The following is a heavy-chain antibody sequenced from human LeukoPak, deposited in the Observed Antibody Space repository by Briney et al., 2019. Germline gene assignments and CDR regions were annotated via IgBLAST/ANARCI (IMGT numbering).Heavy chain of an antibody. V-gene: IGHV1-2*02. J-gene: IGHJ3*02. CDR3: AREVHYGSGSYYNAFDI. CDR1: GYTFTGYY. D-gene: IGHD3-10*01. Sequence: ASVKVSCKASGYTFTGYYMHWVRQAPGQGLEWMGWINPNSGGTNYAQKFQGRVTMTRDTSISTAYMELSRLRSDDTAVYYCAREVHYGSGSYYNAFDIWGQGTTVTVSS. CDR2: INPNSGGT.